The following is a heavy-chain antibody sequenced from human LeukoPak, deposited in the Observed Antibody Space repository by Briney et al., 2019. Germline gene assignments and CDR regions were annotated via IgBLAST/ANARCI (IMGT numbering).Heavy chain of an antibody. D-gene: IGHD3-16*01. Sequence: KPSETLSLTCTVSGVSITCSYWSWIRQPPGKGLEWIAYIHYSGSTNYNPSLKSRVTISIDTSKSQFSLNLNSVTAADTAVYYCARSNPRGGFDYWGQGTLVTISS. CDR2: IHYSGST. CDR3: ARSNPRGGFDY. CDR1: GVSITCSY. J-gene: IGHJ4*02. V-gene: IGHV4-59*01.